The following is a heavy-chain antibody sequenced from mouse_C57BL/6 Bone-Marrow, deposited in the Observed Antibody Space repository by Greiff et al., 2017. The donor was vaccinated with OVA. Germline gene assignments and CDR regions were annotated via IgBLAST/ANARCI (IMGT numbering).Heavy chain of an antibody. CDR3: ARREWYLDY. CDR1: GYTFTDYY. Sequence: QVQLQQSGAELVRPGASVKLSCKASGYTFTDYYINWVKQRPGQGLEWIARIYPGSGNTSYNEKFKGKATLTAEKSSSTAYMPLSSLTAEYSAVYFCARREWYLDYWGQGTTLTVSS. D-gene: IGHD1-3*01. CDR2: IYPGSGNT. J-gene: IGHJ2*01. V-gene: IGHV1-76*01.